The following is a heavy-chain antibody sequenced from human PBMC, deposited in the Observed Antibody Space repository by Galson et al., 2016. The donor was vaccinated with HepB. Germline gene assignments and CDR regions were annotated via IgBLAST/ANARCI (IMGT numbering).Heavy chain of an antibody. CDR2: VYWNDDR. J-gene: IGHJ4*02. CDR3: SHRPEDSMTYSFQS. Sequence: PALVKPTQTLTLTCTFSGFSLTTTAVGVGWIRQPPGKALEFLALVYWNDDRRYSPSLESRLTIFNDTSKNQVILIMTNMDAVDTATYYCSHRPEDSMTYSFQSWGQGTLVTVSS. D-gene: IGHD2-21*01. CDR1: GFSLTTTAVG. V-gene: IGHV2-5*01.